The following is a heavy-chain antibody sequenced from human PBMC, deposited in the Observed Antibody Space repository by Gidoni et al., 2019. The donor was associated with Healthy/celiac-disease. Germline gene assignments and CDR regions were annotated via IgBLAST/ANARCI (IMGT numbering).Heavy chain of an antibody. J-gene: IGHJ6*02. CDR3: ARVGEYYYYYGMDV. CDR2: MNPNSGNT. Sequence: QVQLVQSGAEVQKPGASVKVSCKASGYTFTSYDINWVRQATGQGLEWMGWMNPNSGNTGYAQKFQGRVTMTRNTSISTAYMELSSLRSEDTAVYYCARVGEYYYYYGMDVWGQGTTVTVSS. D-gene: IGHD1-26*01. V-gene: IGHV1-8*01. CDR1: GYTFTSYD.